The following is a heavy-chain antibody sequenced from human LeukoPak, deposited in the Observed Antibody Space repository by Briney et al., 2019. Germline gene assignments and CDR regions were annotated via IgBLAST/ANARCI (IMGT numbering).Heavy chain of an antibody. CDR3: ARDRPGIVRWFDY. V-gene: IGHV3-48*03. CDR1: GFTFSSYE. J-gene: IGHJ4*02. CDR2: ISSSGSTR. Sequence: GGSLRLSCAASGFTFSSYEMNWVRQAPGKGLEWVSYISSSGSTRYYADSVKGRFTISRDNAKNSLYLQMNSLRAEDTAVYYCARDRPGIVRWFDYWGQGTLVTVSS. D-gene: IGHD1-26*01.